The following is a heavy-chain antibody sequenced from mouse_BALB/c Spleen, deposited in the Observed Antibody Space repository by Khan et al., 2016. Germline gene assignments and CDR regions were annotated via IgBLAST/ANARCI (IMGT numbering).Heavy chain of an antibody. Sequence: QIQLVQSGPELKKPGETVKISCKPSGYTFTDYSMHWVKQAPGKGLKWMGWINTETGEPTYAHDFKGRSAFSLETSASTAYLQINNLNNEVPATYICGRRYSCDYCGRGTTLTVSS. J-gene: IGHJ2*01. CDR3: GRRYSCDY. V-gene: IGHV9-2-1*01. CDR2: INTETGEP. CDR1: GYTFTDYS.